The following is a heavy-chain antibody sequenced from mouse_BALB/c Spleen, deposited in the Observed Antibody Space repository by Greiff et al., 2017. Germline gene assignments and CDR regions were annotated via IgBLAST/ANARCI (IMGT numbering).Heavy chain of an antibody. CDR3: AREGNSLLRQYYFDY. J-gene: IGHJ2*01. D-gene: IGHD1-2*01. CDR1: GYAFTNYL. CDR2: INPGSGGT. Sequence: QVQLQQSGAELVRPGTSVKVSCKASGYAFTNYLIEWVKQRPGQGLEWIGVINPGSGGTNYNEKFKGKATLTADKSSSTAYMQLSSLTSDDSAVYFCAREGNSLLRQYYFDYWGQGTTLTVSS. V-gene: IGHV1-54*03.